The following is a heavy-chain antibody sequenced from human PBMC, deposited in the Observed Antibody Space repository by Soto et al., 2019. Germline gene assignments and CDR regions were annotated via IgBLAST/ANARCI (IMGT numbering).Heavy chain of an antibody. CDR2: TWCGGVST. J-gene: IGHJ3*01. V-gene: IGHV3-23*03. D-gene: IGHD2-15*01. CDR1: GFTFRSYA. Sequence: EVQLLESGGGLVEPGGSLRLSCAASGFTFRSYAMTWVRQAPGKGLEWVSYTWCGGVSTYYADSVKGRFTSSRDDSKNTMYLQMNGLRAKIKALYYSAKIVGGCSHEAALASWGQATRV. CDR3: AKIVGGCSHEAALAS.